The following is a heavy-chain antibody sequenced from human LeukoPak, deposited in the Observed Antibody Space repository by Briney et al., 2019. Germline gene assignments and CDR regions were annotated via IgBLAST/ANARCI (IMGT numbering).Heavy chain of an antibody. CDR1: GLTFAKTS. CDR3: SAQPEEVAGGMNS. Sequence: GGSLRLSCAASGLTFAKTSMTWVRQAPGKRLEWVSTISPSGRSTYYADSVKGRFTISRDNSKNTLYLQMITLRAGDTAVYYCSAQPEEVAGGMNSWGQGALVTVSS. CDR2: ISPSGRST. J-gene: IGHJ4*02. V-gene: IGHV3-23*01. D-gene: IGHD6-19*01.